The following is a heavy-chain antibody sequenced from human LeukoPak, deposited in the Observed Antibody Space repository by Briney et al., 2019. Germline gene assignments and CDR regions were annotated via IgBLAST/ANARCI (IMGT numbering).Heavy chain of an antibody. CDR2: INPYNGGT. J-gene: IGHJ4*02. V-gene: IGHV1-2*02. CDR1: GYTFTGYY. Sequence: ASVKVSCMASGYTFTGYYMHWVRQAPGQGLEWMGWINPYNGGTNYGQKFKGRVTMTRDTSISTAYMELSSLRSDDTAVYYCARNYDRSGYYYGDFDYGGQGTLVTVSS. CDR3: ARNYDRSGYYYGDFDY. D-gene: IGHD3-22*01.